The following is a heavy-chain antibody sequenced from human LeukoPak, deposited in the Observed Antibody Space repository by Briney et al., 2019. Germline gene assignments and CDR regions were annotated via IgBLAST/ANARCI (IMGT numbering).Heavy chain of an antibody. V-gene: IGHV3-48*04. CDR1: GFTFSSYS. J-gene: IGHJ4*02. D-gene: IGHD3-10*01. CDR3: ARGGESRWGY. CDR2: ITSSSSTI. Sequence: GGSLRLSCATSGFTFSSYSMNWVRQAPGKGLEWVSYITSSSSTIYYADSVRGRFIISRDNAKKSLYLQMNSLRVEDTAVYYCARGGESRWGYWGQGTLVTFSS.